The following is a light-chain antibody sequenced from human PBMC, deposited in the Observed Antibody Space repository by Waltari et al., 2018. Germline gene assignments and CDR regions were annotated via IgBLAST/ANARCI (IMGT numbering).Light chain of an antibody. CDR1: SSDVGAYNY. CDR2: DVT. J-gene: IGLJ3*02. CDR3: SSYTATATWV. Sequence: QSALAQPASVSGSPGQSITISCTGTSSDVGAYNYVSWYQQLPGKAPKLIIYDVTDRPSGVSNRLSGSKSGNTASLTISGLQADDEADYYGSSYTATATWVFGGGTTLTVL. V-gene: IGLV2-14*03.